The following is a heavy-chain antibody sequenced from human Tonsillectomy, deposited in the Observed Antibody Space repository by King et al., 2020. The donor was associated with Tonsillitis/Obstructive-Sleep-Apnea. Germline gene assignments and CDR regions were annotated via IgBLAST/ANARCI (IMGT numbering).Heavy chain of an antibody. V-gene: IGHV3-48*02. J-gene: IGHJ4*02. CDR2: IKSTRDII. CDR1: GFTFNTYS. Sequence: VQLVESGGGLVQPGGSLRLSCAASGFTFNTYSMNWVRQAPGKGLEWVSYIKSTRDIIYYADPVKGRFTIYRDNAKNALYLQMNSLRDEDTAVYYCARSLTFDYWGQGTLVTVSS. CDR3: ARSLTFDY.